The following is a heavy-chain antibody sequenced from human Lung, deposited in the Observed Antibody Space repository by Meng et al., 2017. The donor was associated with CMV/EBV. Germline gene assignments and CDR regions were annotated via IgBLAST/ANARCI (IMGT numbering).Heavy chain of an antibody. CDR2: IRHDGTNK. Sequence: GESXKISXAASGFTFDNYGMHWARQTPGKGLEWVAFIRHDGTNKYYGDSVKGRFTISRDNSKNTVYLQMNSLRPEETAIYYCAKDLLLFGGANAYFDYWGQGTLVTVSS. CDR3: AKDLLLFGGANAYFDY. D-gene: IGHD3-16*01. J-gene: IGHJ4*02. CDR1: GFTFDNYG. V-gene: IGHV3-30*02.